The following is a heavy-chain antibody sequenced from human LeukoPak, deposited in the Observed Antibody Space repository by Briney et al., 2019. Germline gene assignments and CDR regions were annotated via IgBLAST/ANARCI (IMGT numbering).Heavy chain of an antibody. CDR1: GFTFSSYG. V-gene: IGHV3-30*18. CDR2: ISYDGSNK. D-gene: IGHD2-2*01. J-gene: IGHJ4*02. CDR3: AKDLVKGIVVVPAAVPLYFDY. Sequence: GRSVRLSCEASGFTFSSYGMHWVRQAPGKGLEWVAVISYDGSNKYYADSVKGRFTISRDNSKNTLYLQMNSLRAEDTAVYYCAKDLVKGIVVVPAAVPLYFDYWGQGTLVTVSS.